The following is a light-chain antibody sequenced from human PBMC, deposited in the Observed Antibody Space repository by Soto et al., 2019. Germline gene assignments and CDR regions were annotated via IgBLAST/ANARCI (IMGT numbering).Light chain of an antibody. V-gene: IGKV3-15*01. CDR3: QQYNGWPWT. J-gene: IGKJ1*01. CDR1: ESVGRH. Sequence: VITQSTSTLSWSPAERATLYCRASESVGRHLAWYQQKPGQAPKLVIFDAYTRATGVPARFSGSGSGTEFTLTITGLQSEDFAVYYCQQYNGWPWTFGLGTKVDIK. CDR2: DAY.